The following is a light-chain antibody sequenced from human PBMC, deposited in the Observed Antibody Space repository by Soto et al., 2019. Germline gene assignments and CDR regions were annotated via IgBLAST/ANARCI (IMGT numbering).Light chain of an antibody. CDR3: CSYAGSYTLVV. CDR2: DVS. CDR1: SSDVGGYNY. Sequence: QSVLTQPRSVSGSPGQSVTISCTGTSSDVGGYNYVSWYQQHPGKAPKLMIYDVSKRPSGVPDRFSGSKSGSTASLTISGLQAEDEADYYCCSYAGSYTLVVFGGGTKLTVL. V-gene: IGLV2-11*01. J-gene: IGLJ2*01.